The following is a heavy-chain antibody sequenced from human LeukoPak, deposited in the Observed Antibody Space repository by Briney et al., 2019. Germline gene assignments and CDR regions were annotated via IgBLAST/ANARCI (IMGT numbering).Heavy chain of an antibody. J-gene: IGHJ6*02. D-gene: IGHD2-2*01. CDR2: INPNSGGT. CDR3: ARDRLDIVVVPAAMAYYYYYGMDV. Sequence: ASVKVSCKASGYTFTGYYMHWVRQAPGQRLEWMGWINPNSGGTNYAQKFQGRVTMTRDTSISTAYMELSRLRSDDTAVYYCARDRLDIVVVPAAMAYYYYYGMDVWGQGTTVTVSS. V-gene: IGHV1-2*02. CDR1: GYTFTGYY.